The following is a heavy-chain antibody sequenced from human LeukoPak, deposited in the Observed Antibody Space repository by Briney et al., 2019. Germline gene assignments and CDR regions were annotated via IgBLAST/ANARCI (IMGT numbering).Heavy chain of an antibody. CDR3: AKAAFNSGWIEY. D-gene: IGHD6-19*01. Sequence: GTSLRLSCAASGFTFNTYGMHWVRQSPGKGLEWVSGICEDGTNIYYTDSVEGRFIISRDNSKSILYLQMNSLRAEDTAVYYCAKAAFNSGWIEYWGQGILVTVSS. CDR2: ICEDGTNI. CDR1: GFTFNTYG. J-gene: IGHJ4*02. V-gene: IGHV3-33*06.